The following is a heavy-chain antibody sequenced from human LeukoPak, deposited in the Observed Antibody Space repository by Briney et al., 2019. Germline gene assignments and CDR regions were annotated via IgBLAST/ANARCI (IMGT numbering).Heavy chain of an antibody. D-gene: IGHD2-15*01. CDR2: ISGSGGST. CDR1: GFTFSSYA. J-gene: IGHJ4*02. Sequence: GGSLRLSCAASGFTFSSYAISWVRQAPGKGLEWVSAISGSGGSTYYADSVKGRFTISRDNSKNTLYLQMNSLRAEDTAVYYCAKVPINRRVVVVAATLYYFDYWGQGTLVTVSS. V-gene: IGHV3-23*01. CDR3: AKVPINRRVVVVAATLYYFDY.